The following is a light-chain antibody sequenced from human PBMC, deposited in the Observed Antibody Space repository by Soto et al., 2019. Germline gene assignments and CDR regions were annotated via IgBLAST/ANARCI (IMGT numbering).Light chain of an antibody. J-gene: IGKJ2*01. CDR2: GAS. CDR1: QSVRNSY. Sequence: EILLTQSPGTLSLSPGERATLSCRASQSVRNSYLAWYQQKPGQAPRLLIYGASGRATGIPDRFSGSGSGTDFTLTISRLEPEDFAVYYWQQYGNSPYTFGQGAKLEI. V-gene: IGKV3-20*01. CDR3: QQYGNSPYT.